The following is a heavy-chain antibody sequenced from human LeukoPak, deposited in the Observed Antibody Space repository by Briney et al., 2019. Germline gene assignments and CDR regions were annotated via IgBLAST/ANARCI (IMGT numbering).Heavy chain of an antibody. CDR2: TNQDGTET. CDR3: ARRDTSGHYYFDY. D-gene: IGHD3-22*01. CDR1: GFTFSRYW. J-gene: IGHJ4*02. V-gene: IGHV3-7*01. Sequence: GGSLRLSCAASGFTFSRYWMSWVRLAPGKGLEWVANTNQDGTETYYVDSVKGRFTISRDSAKNSLYLQMTTLGAEDTAVYYCARRDTSGHYYFDYWGQGTLVTVSS.